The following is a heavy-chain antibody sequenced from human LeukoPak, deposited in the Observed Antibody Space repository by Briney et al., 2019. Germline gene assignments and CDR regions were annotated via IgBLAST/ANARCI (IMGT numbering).Heavy chain of an antibody. CDR2: MYHSGST. V-gene: IGHV4-38-2*01. CDR3: ARHYFRAAAGTYYFDY. CDR1: GYSISSGYY. J-gene: IGHJ4*02. D-gene: IGHD6-13*01. Sequence: SETLSLTCAVSGYSISSGYYWGWIRPPPGKGLEWIGSMYHSGSTYYKSSLKSRVTISVDTSKNQFSLKLSSVTAADTAVYYCARHYFRAAAGTYYFDYWGQGTLVTVSS.